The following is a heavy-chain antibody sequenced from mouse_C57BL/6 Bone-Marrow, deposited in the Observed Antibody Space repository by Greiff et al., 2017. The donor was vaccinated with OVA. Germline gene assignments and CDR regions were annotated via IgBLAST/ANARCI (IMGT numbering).Heavy chain of an antibody. Sequence: EVQRVESGGDLVKPGGSLKLSCAASGFTFSSYGMSWVRQTPDNRLEWVATISSGGSYTYYPDSVKGRFTISRDNAKNTLYLQMSSLKSEDTAMYYCARHGRYAMDYWGQGTSVTVSS. V-gene: IGHV5-6*01. D-gene: IGHD4-1*01. CDR2: ISSGGSYT. CDR1: GFTFSSYG. J-gene: IGHJ4*01. CDR3: ARHGRYAMDY.